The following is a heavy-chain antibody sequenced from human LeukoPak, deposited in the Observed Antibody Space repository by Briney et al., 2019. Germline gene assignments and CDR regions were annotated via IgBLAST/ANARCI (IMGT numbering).Heavy chain of an antibody. J-gene: IGHJ4*02. Sequence: GESLKISWKGSGYSFTTFWIGWVRQMPGKGLEWMGIIYPGDSATRYSPSFQGQVTISADKSISTAYLQWSSLKASDTAMYYCASTTMVRGVSSYFDSWGQGTVVTVSS. CDR1: GYSFTTFW. V-gene: IGHV5-51*01. CDR3: ASTTMVRGVSSYFDS. CDR2: IYPGDSAT. D-gene: IGHD3-10*01.